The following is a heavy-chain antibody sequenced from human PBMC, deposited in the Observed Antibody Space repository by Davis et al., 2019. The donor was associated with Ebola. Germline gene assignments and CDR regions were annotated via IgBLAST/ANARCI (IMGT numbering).Heavy chain of an antibody. Sequence: PGGSLRLSCAASGFTFRNYAMHWFPHAPGKGLEWVAVVSHSEREKFYADSWKGRLTISRDNSENTLYLQMNSLTADDKAVYYCARAVFHEVLDYWGQGTPVTVSS. CDR1: GFTFRNYA. J-gene: IGHJ4*02. V-gene: IGHV3-30*04. CDR3: ARAVFHEVLDY. CDR2: VSHSEREK. D-gene: IGHD3-3*01.